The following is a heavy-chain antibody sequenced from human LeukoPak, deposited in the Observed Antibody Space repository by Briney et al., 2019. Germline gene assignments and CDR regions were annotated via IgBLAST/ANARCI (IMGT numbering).Heavy chain of an antibody. CDR3: AKELVWKIRQGPFDY. J-gene: IGHJ4*02. V-gene: IGHV3-23*01. CDR1: GFTFDDYG. CDR2: ISSGSGYI. D-gene: IGHD3-16*01. Sequence: GGSLRLSCAASGFTFDDYGMSWVRQAPGKGLEWVSSISSGSGYIYYADSVKGRFTISRDNSKNTLYLQMNSLRAEDTAVYYCAKELVWKIRQGPFDYWGQGTLVTVSS.